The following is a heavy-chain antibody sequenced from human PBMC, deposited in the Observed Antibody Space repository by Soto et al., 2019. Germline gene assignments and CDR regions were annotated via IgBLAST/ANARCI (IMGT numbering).Heavy chain of an antibody. CDR1: GFSLSNARMG. V-gene: IGHV2-26*01. D-gene: IGHD5-18*01. Sequence: ESGPTLVNPTETLTLTCTVSGFSLSNARMGVSWIRQPPGKALEWLAHIFSNDEKSYSTSLKSRLTFSKDTSKSQVVLTMTNTDPVDTATYYCARIEQWLRGGPLSYWFDPWGQGTLVTVSS. CDR2: IFSNDEK. CDR3: ARIEQWLRGGPLSYWFDP. J-gene: IGHJ5*01.